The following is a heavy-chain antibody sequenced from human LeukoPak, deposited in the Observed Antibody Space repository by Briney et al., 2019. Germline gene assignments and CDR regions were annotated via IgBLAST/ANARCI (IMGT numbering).Heavy chain of an antibody. CDR2: INPSGGST. D-gene: IGHD6-19*01. V-gene: IGHV1-46*01. CDR3: ARDRPDSSVWYGGFDY. CDR1: GYTFTSYY. Sequence: ASVKVSCKASGYTFTSYYMHWVRHAPGQGLEGMGIINPSGGSTSYAQKFQGRVTMTRGTSTSTVYRELSSLRSEDTAVYRCARDRPDSSVWYGGFDYWVQGTLVTVSS. J-gene: IGHJ4*02.